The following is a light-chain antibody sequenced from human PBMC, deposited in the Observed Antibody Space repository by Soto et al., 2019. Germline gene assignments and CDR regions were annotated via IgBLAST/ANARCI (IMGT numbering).Light chain of an antibody. J-gene: IGKJ1*01. CDR3: QQYISYPWT. CDR1: QTIYNS. Sequence: DIQMTQSPSTLSASVGDRVTITCRASQTIYNSLAWYQQTPGKAPNLLIYGASSLESGVPSRFGGSGSGTDFTLTISSLQPDDFATYYCQQYISYPWTFGQGTKVEIK. V-gene: IGKV1-5*01. CDR2: GAS.